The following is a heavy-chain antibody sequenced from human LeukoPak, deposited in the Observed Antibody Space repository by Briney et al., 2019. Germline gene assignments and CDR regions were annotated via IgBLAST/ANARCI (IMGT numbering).Heavy chain of an antibody. CDR1: GGSISSGSYY. D-gene: IGHD6-6*01. J-gene: IGHJ4*02. V-gene: IGHV4-61*02. Sequence: SETLSLTCTVSGGSISSGSYYWSWIRQPAGKGLEWIGRIYTSGSTNYNPSLKSRVTMSVDTSKNQFSLKLSSVTAADTAVYYCARVAARMETFDYWGQGTLVTVSS. CDR3: ARVAARMETFDY. CDR2: IYTSGST.